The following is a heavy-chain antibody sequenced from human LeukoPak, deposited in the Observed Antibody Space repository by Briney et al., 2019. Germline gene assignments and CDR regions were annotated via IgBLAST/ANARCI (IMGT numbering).Heavy chain of an antibody. V-gene: IGHV4-4*07. CDR3: ARDRGGVPSAKGAFYFDY. D-gene: IGHD2-2*01. J-gene: IGHJ4*02. CDR1: GGSISSYY. CDR2: FYNSGNT. Sequence: SETLSLTCTVSGGSISSYYWSWIRQPAGKGLEWIGRFYNSGNTNYNPSLKSRVTMSVDTSKNQFSLKLSSVAAADTAVYFCARDRGGVPSAKGAFYFDYWGQGTLVTVSS.